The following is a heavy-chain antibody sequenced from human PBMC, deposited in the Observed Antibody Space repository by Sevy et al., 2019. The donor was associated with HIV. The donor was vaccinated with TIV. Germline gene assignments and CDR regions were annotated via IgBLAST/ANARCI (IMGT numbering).Heavy chain of an antibody. CDR3: ARDPTDDSGYSQGMDA. CDR1: GFAIDSYI. CDR2: ISGSSSHI. D-gene: IGHD3-22*01. V-gene: IGHV3-21*01. J-gene: IGHJ6*02. Sequence: GGSLRLSCTASGFAIDSYIMNWVRQAPGKGLEWLSCISGSSSHIFYADSVKGRFTISRDNARNSVYLRMNSLRAEDTALYFCARDPTDDSGYSQGMDAWGQGTTVTVSS.